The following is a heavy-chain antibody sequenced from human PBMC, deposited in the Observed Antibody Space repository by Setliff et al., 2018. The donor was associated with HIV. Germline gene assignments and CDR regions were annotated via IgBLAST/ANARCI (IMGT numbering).Heavy chain of an antibody. CDR2: INAGNGIT. D-gene: IGHD1-26*01. J-gene: IGHJ5*02. Sequence: ASVKVSCKASGYTFTTYAIHWVRQAPGQRLEWMGWINAGNGITKYSQKLQGRVTFTRDTFASTAYMELSSLRSEDTAVYYCARPVGAMGFDPWGQGTLVTVSS. CDR1: GYTFTTYA. CDR3: ARPVGAMGFDP. V-gene: IGHV1-3*01.